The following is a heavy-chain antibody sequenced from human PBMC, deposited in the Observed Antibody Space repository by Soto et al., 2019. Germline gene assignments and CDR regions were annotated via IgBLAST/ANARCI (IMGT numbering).Heavy chain of an antibody. CDR3: ARVSGATLIGKDNWFDP. Sequence: LSLTCAVSGGSISSGGYSWSWIRQPPGKGLEWIGYIYHSGSTYYNPSLKSRVTISVDRSKNQFSLKLSSVTAADTAVYYCARVSGATLIGKDNWFDPWGQGTLVTVSS. V-gene: IGHV4-30-2*01. CDR2: IYHSGST. J-gene: IGHJ5*02. D-gene: IGHD3-10*01. CDR1: GGSISSGGYS.